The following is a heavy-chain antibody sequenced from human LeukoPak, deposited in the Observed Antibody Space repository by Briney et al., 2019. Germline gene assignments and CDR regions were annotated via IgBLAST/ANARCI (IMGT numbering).Heavy chain of an antibody. V-gene: IGHV3-23*01. D-gene: IGHD6-19*01. CDR2: LSGSGGST. CDR3: AKDPPSIAVAGRYFDY. Sequence: GGSLRLSCAASGFTFSCYAMSWVRQAPGKGLEWVSALSGSGGSTYYADSVKGRFTISRDNSKNTLYLQMNSLRAEDTAVYYCAKDPPSIAVAGRYFDYWAQGTLVTVST. CDR1: GFTFSCYA. J-gene: IGHJ4*02.